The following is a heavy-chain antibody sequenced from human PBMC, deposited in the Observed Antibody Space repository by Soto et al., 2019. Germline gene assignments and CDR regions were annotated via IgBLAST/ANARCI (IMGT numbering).Heavy chain of an antibody. Sequence: ASVKVSCKASGYSFTGYYIHWVRQAPGQGLEWMGRIHSNTGATNFAQKFQGRVTMTRDTSISIAYMELSSLRSDDTAVYYCARSLIGDSYYFDYWGQGTLVTVSS. V-gene: IGHV1-2*02. CDR3: ARSLIGDSYYFDY. D-gene: IGHD7-27*01. J-gene: IGHJ4*02. CDR1: GYSFTGYY. CDR2: IHSNTGAT.